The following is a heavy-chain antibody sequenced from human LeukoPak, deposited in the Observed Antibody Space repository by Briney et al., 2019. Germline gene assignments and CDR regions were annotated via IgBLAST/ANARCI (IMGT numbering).Heavy chain of an antibody. CDR3: ARRVSSSWYTRWFDP. Sequence: PSETLSLTCTVSGGSISSYYWSWLRQPPGKGLEWIGYIYYSGSTNYNPSLKSRVPISVDTSKNQFSLKLSSVTAADTAVYYCARRVSSSWYTRWFDPWGQGTLVTVSS. D-gene: IGHD6-13*01. CDR1: GGSISSYY. V-gene: IGHV4-59*12. J-gene: IGHJ5*02. CDR2: IYYSGST.